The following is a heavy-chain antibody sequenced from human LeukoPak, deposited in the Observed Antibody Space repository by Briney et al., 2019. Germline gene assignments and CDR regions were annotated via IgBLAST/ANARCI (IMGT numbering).Heavy chain of an antibody. V-gene: IGHV3-66*02. CDR3: ARVDFWSGYYIDY. Sequence: TGGSLRLSCAASGFTVSSNYMTWVRQAPGKGLEGVSVIYSGGSTYYADSVKGRFTISRDNSKNTLHLLMHSLRAEDTAVYYCARVDFWSGYYIDYWGQGTLVTVSS. CDR2: IYSGGST. J-gene: IGHJ4*02. CDR1: GFTVSSNY. D-gene: IGHD3-3*01.